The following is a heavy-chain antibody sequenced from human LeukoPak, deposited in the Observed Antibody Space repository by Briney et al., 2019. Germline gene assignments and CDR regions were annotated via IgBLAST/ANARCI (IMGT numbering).Heavy chain of an antibody. CDR1: GGSISSSSYY. CDR3: ARGYSSGWYSDNCWFDP. D-gene: IGHD6-19*01. J-gene: IGHJ5*02. Sequence: PSETLSLTCTVSGGSISSSSYYWGWIRQPPGKGLEWIGSIYYSGSTYYNPSLKSRVTISVDTSKNQFSLKLSSVTAADTAVYYCARGYSSGWYSDNCWFDPWGQGTLVTVSS. V-gene: IGHV4-39*01. CDR2: IYYSGST.